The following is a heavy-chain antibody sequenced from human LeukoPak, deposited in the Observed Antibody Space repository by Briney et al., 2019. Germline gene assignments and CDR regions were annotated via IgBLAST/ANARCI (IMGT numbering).Heavy chain of an antibody. CDR3: ARALNYYDSSGPADY. D-gene: IGHD3-22*01. CDR2: IYYSGST. CDR1: GGSISSSSYY. Sequence: SETLSLTCTVSGGSISSSSYYWGWIRQPPGKGLEWIGSIYYSGSTYYNPSLKSRVTISVDTSKNQFSLKLSSVTAADTAVYYCARALNYYDSSGPADYWGQGTLVTVSS. J-gene: IGHJ4*02. V-gene: IGHV4-39*07.